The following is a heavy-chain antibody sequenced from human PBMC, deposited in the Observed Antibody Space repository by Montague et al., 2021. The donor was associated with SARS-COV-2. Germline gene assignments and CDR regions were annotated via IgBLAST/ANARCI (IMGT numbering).Heavy chain of an antibody. J-gene: IGHJ6*02. CDR2: MYYSGST. D-gene: IGHD2-8*01. CDR1: GGSTNYYY. V-gene: IGHV4-59*01. CDR3: ARVARYCTNGVCQTYYYGLDV. Sequence: SETLSLTCIVSGGSTNYYYWSWIGQSPGKGLEWIGYMYYSGSTNYNPSLKSRVTMSIDRSKNQFSLKLRSVTAADTAVYYCARVARYCTNGVCQTYYYGLDVWGQGTTVTVSS.